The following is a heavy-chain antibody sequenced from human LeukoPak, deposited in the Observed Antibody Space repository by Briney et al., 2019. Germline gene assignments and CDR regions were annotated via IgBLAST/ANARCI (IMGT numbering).Heavy chain of an antibody. J-gene: IGHJ3*02. CDR2: MNPNSGNT. CDR1: GYTFTSYD. D-gene: IGHD2-2*01. V-gene: IGHV1-8*01. Sequence: ASVKVSCKASGYTFTSYDINWVRQATGQGLEWMGWMNPNSGNTGYAQKFQGRVTMTRNTSISTAYMELSGLRSEDTAVYYCARGGDIVVVPAAIRRWGNYDLPRVVAFDIWGQGTMVTVSS. CDR3: ARGGDIVVVPAAIRRWGNYDLPRVVAFDI.